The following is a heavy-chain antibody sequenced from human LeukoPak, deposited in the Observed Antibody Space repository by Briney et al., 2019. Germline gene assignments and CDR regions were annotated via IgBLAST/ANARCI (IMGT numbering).Heavy chain of an antibody. J-gene: IGHJ6*03. CDR2: ISSSSSTI. Sequence: GGSLRLSCAASGFTFSSYSMLWVRQAPGKGLEWVSYISSSSSTIYYADSVKGRFTISRDNAKNSLYLQMNTLRAEDTAVYYCARDPQFPDNYYYYMDVWGKGTTVTVSS. D-gene: IGHD1-14*01. CDR1: GFTFSSYS. CDR3: ARDPQFPDNYYYYMDV. V-gene: IGHV3-48*01.